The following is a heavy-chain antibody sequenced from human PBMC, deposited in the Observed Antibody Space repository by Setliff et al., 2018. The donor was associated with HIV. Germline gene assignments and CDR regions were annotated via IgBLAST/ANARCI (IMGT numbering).Heavy chain of an antibody. CDR2: IYYSGST. CDR3: ARSTKYYDFWSGYQPFDY. CDR1: GGSISSGGYY. D-gene: IGHD3-3*01. J-gene: IGHJ4*02. Sequence: SETLSLTCTVSGGSISSGGYYWSWIRQHPGKGLEWIGYIYYSGSTYYNPSLKGRVTISVDTSKNQFSLKLSSVTAADTAVYYCARSTKYYDFWSGYQPFDYWGQGTLVTV. V-gene: IGHV4-31*03.